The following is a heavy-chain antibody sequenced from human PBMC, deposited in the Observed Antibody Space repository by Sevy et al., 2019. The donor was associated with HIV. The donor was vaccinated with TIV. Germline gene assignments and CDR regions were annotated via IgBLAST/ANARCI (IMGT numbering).Heavy chain of an antibody. CDR2: KSAYNGNT. CDR1: GYTFNQFG. Sequence: ASVKVSCKTSGYTFNQFGVTWVRLAPGRGFEWLGWKSAYNGNTNYAQRFKGRVTMTTDMSTGTADLELRSLTSDDTAIYFCARDRWARTTDYFIDFWGQGTPVTVSS. J-gene: IGHJ4*02. CDR3: ARDRWARTTDYFIDF. D-gene: IGHD4-4*01. V-gene: IGHV1-18*01.